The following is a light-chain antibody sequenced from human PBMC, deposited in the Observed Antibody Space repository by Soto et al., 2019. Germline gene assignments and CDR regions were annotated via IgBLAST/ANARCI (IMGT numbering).Light chain of an antibody. V-gene: IGKV3-11*01. J-gene: IGKJ4*01. CDR3: QQRSNWPPAT. CDR2: DAS. CDR1: QSVSSC. Sequence: EIVLTQSPATLSLSPGERATLSCRASQSVSSCLAWYQQKPGQAPRLLLYDASNMPTGIPARFSGSGSGTDFTLTISSLEPEDFAVYYCQQRSNWPPATVGGGTKVEIK.